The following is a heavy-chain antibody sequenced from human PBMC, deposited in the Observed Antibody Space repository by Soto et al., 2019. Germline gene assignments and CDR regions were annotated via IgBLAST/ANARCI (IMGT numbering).Heavy chain of an antibody. Sequence: GGSLRVSCAASGLTFSNYAMSWIRQAPGKGLEWVSAISGSGGSTYYADSVKGRFTISRDNSKNTLYLQMNSLRAEDTAVYYCAKEAGDYGDYVYGYWGQGTLVTVSS. J-gene: IGHJ4*02. CDR3: AKEAGDYGDYVYGY. CDR1: GLTFSNYA. V-gene: IGHV3-23*01. D-gene: IGHD4-17*01. CDR2: ISGSGGST.